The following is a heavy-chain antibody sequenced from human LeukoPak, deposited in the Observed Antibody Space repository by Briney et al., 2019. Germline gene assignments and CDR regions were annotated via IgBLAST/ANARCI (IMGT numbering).Heavy chain of an antibody. Sequence: SGPTLVKPTQTLTLTCTFSGFSFSTRGVGVGWIRQPPGKALEWLSVIYWDEDKRYRPSLKSRLTITKGTSKNQVVLTMTNTDPVDTATYYCARSPYYDILTGSRGTFDYWGRGILVTVSS. D-gene: IGHD3-9*01. CDR3: ARSPYYDILTGSRGTFDY. V-gene: IGHV2-5*02. CDR1: GFSFSTRGVG. J-gene: IGHJ4*02. CDR2: IYWDEDK.